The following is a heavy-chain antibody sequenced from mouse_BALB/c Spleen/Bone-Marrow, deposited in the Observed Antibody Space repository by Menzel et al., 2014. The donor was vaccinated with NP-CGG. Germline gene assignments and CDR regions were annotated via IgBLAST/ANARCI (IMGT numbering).Heavy chain of an antibody. CDR1: GYTFTSYI. CDR3: ARWGRYDWYFDV. D-gene: IGHD2-14*01. V-gene: IGHV1-14*01. J-gene: IGHJ1*01. Sequence: VQLQQSGPELVKPGASVKMSCKASGYTFTSYIMHWVRQKPGQGLEWIGYIHPYNDGSKFNEKFEGKATLTSDKSSNTAYMELSSLTSEGSAVYYCARWGRYDWYFDVWGAGTTVTVSS. CDR2: IHPYNDGS.